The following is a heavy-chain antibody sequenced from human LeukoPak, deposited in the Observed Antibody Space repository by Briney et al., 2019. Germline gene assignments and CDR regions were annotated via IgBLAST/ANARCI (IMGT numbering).Heavy chain of an antibody. J-gene: IGHJ4*02. CDR1: GFTFSNYG. V-gene: IGHV3-23*01. CDR2: ITGSGGST. Sequence: PGGSLRLSCAASGFTFSNYGLSWVRQAPGKGLEWVSGITGSGGSTYYADSVKGRFTISRDNSKNTLYLQMNSLRAEDTAVYYCARGHSGWYDYWGQGTLVTVSS. CDR3: ARGHSGWYDY. D-gene: IGHD6-19*01.